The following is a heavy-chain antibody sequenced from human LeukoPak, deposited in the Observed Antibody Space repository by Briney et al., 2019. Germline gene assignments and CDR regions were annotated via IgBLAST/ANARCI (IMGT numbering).Heavy chain of an antibody. CDR1: GFTFSSYG. CDR2: ISYDGSNK. V-gene: IGHV3-30*18. D-gene: IGHD3-10*01. Sequence: GGSLRLSCAASGFTFSSYGMHWVRQAPGKGLEWVAVISYDGSNKYYADSVKDRFTISRDNSKNTLYLQMNSLRAEDTAVYYCAKGTRGVIIPNFDYWGQGTLVTVSS. CDR3: AKGTRGVIIPNFDY. J-gene: IGHJ4*02.